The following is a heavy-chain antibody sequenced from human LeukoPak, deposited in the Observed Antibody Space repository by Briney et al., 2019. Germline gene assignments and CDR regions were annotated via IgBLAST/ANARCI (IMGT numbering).Heavy chain of an antibody. D-gene: IGHD3-10*01. V-gene: IGHV4-34*01. J-gene: IGHJ5*02. CDR2: INHSGTT. Sequence: KPSETLSLTCAVYGGSLSNYYWSWIRQTPGKGLEWIGEINHSGTTKYNPSLKSRVTISVDMSKNQFSLELSSVTAADTAVYYCAIGPASGSNFAWFDPWGQGTLVTVSS. CDR1: GGSLSNYY. CDR3: AIGPASGSNFAWFDP.